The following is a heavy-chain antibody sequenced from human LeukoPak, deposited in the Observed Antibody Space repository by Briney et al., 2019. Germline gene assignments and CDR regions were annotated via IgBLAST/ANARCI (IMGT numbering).Heavy chain of an antibody. CDR3: AKDLSDATMVRSNYYFDY. D-gene: IGHD5-18*01. V-gene: IGHV3-7*03. Sequence: AGGSLRLSCAASGFTFSDYWMSWVRQAPGKGLEWVANIKQDGSEKNYVDSVKGRFTISRDNAKNSLYLQMNSLRAEDTAEYYCAKDLSDATMVRSNYYFDYWGLGTLVTVSS. CDR1: GFTFSDYW. J-gene: IGHJ4*02. CDR2: IKQDGSEK.